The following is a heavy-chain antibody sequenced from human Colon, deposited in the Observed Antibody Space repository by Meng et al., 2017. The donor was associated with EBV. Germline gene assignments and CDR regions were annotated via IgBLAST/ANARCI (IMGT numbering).Heavy chain of an antibody. Sequence: LHLQESGPGLGKPSATLSPNCTVSGGSITHSNSSWGWIRQSPGKGLEWIGNLYYTGRNAYNPSLNSRITMSIDTSKRYFSLNLSSVTAADTAVYYCAYCSGGSCFEGVFDYWGQGSLVTVSS. V-gene: IGHV4-39*07. CDR2: LYYTGRN. D-gene: IGHD2-15*01. J-gene: IGHJ4*02. CDR1: GGSITHSNSS. CDR3: AYCSGGSCFEGVFDY.